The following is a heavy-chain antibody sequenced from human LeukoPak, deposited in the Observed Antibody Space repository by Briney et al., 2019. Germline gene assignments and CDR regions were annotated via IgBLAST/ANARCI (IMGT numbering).Heavy chain of an antibody. CDR3: ARVWQDYSGVDY. CDR2: ISTTGTTI. CDR1: GFTFSAYH. J-gene: IGHJ4*02. D-gene: IGHD2-21*01. Sequence: GGSLRLSCAASGFTFSAYHINRVRQAPGKGLEWISYISTTGTTIHYADSVKGRFAISRDNAKSSLYLQMNSLRDEDTAVYYCARVWQDYSGVDYWGQGTLVAVSS. V-gene: IGHV3-48*02.